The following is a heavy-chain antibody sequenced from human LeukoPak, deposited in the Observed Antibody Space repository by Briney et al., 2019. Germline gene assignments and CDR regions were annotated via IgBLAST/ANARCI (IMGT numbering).Heavy chain of an antibody. CDR3: ARAGYGDSDFDY. Sequence: PSETLSLTCSVSGGSISSSNYYWGWIRQHPGKGLEWIGSIYYSGSTYYNPSLKSRVTISVDTSKNQFSLKLNSVTAADTAVYYCARAGYGDSDFDYWGQGTLVTVSS. CDR2: IYYSGST. V-gene: IGHV4-39*01. D-gene: IGHD4-17*01. J-gene: IGHJ4*02. CDR1: GGSISSSNYY.